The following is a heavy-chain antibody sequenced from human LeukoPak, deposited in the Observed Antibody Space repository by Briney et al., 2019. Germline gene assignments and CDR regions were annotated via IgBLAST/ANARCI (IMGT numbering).Heavy chain of an antibody. V-gene: IGHV4-34*01. Sequence: SETLSLTCGVYGGSFSGYSWNWIRQSPGKGLGWIADINYTGDTATGTTNYSPSLGSRVTISVDTSKNQFSLHLNSVTAADTAVYYCARLSPQLVLPYYYYYYYMDVWGKGTTVTVSS. CDR3: ARLSPQLVLPYYYYYYYMDV. D-gene: IGHD6-13*01. CDR1: GGSFSGYS. J-gene: IGHJ6*03. CDR2: INYTGDTATGTT.